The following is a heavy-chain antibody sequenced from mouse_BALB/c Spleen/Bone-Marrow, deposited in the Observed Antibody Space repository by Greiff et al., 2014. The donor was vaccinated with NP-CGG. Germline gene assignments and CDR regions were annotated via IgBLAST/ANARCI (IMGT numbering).Heavy chain of an antibody. CDR1: GFSLSTSGMG. Sequence: QVQLKQSGPGILQPSQTLSLTCSFSGFSLSTSGMGVSWIRQPSGKGLEWLAHIYWDDDKRYNPSLKSRLTISKDTSRNQVFLKITSVDTADTATYYCARRYYYGSSPFAYWGQGTLVTVSA. V-gene: IGHV8-12*01. J-gene: IGHJ3*01. CDR3: ARRYYYGSSPFAY. D-gene: IGHD1-1*01. CDR2: IYWDDDK.